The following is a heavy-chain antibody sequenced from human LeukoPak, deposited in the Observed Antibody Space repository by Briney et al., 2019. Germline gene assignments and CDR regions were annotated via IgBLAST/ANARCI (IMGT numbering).Heavy chain of an antibody. CDR2: IKQDGSEK. Sequence: QPGESLRLSCSASGFTFSSFWMSWVRQAPGKGLEWVANIKQDGSEKYYVDSVKGRFTISRDNAKNSLYLQMNSLRAEDTAVYYCARRPSGVPAAQGGNYYYGMDVWGQGTTVTVSS. CDR3: ARRPSGVPAAQGGNYYYGMDV. J-gene: IGHJ6*02. V-gene: IGHV3-7*01. CDR1: GFTFSSFW. D-gene: IGHD2-2*01.